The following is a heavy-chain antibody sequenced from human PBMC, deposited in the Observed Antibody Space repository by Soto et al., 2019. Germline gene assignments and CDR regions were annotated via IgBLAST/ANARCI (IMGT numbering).Heavy chain of an antibody. Sequence: ASMKGSCKGSGYTFTHHYMHRGRQAPGQGLEWMGIINPSGGSTSYAQKFQGRVTMTRDTSTSTVYMELSSLRSEDTAVYYCARVLSYDSSGEDDYWGQGTLVTVSS. CDR2: INPSGGST. J-gene: IGHJ4*02. CDR3: ARVLSYDSSGEDDY. CDR1: GYTFTHHY. D-gene: IGHD3-22*01. V-gene: IGHV1-46*01.